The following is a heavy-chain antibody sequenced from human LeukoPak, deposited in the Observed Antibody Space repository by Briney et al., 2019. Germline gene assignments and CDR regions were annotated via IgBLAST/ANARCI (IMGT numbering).Heavy chain of an antibody. CDR3: ARVDSLFVVTFYMDV. V-gene: IGHV1-8*01. J-gene: IGHJ6*03. D-gene: IGHD3-10*02. CDR2: MNPNSGDT. CDR1: GYAFTTYT. Sequence: ASVKVSCKASGYAFTTYTINWVRQAPGQGLEWMGWMNPNSGDTGYAQKFQGRVTMTRDTSINTAYMELSGLRSADTAVYYCARVDSLFVVTFYMDVWGTGTKVTISS.